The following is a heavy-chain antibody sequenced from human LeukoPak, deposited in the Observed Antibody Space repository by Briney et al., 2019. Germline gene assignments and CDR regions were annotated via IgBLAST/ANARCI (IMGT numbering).Heavy chain of an antibody. CDR1: GGSISSYY. V-gene: IGHV4-59*01. D-gene: IGHD3-10*01. Sequence: SETLSLTCTVSGGSISSYYWRWIRQPPGKGLEWIGYMYYSGSNNYNPSLKSRVTISVDTSNNQFSLKLSSVTAADTAVYYCARAPRITMVRGNSNWFDPWGQGTLVTVSS. J-gene: IGHJ5*02. CDR2: MYYSGSN. CDR3: ARAPRITMVRGNSNWFDP.